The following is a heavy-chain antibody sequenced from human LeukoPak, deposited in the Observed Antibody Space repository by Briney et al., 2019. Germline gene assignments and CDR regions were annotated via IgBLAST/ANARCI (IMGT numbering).Heavy chain of an antibody. CDR3: AKGIHSYGQTLWDY. V-gene: IGHV3-23*01. J-gene: IGHJ4*02. Sequence: PGGCLRLSRAASGYTLSLYAMSCVPDAPGKGLECGSANSGSDGSIYYTKFVKGRSTNTRDNSKQTLYLKMNRLRAEDTAVYYCAKGIHSYGQTLWDYCGQGTLVTVSS. D-gene: IGHD5-18*01. CDR2: NSGSDGSI. CDR1: GYTLSLYA.